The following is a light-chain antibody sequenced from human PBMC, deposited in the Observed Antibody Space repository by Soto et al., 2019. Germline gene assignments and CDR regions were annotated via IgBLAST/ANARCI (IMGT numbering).Light chain of an antibody. CDR3: QQRSNWPPAWT. Sequence: EIVLTQSPATLSLSPGERATLSCRASQSVSSYLAWYQQKPGQAPRLLIYDASNRATGTPARFSGSGSGTDFTLTISSLESEDFAVYYCQQRSNWPPAWTFGQGTKVEIK. J-gene: IGKJ1*01. CDR1: QSVSSY. V-gene: IGKV3-11*01. CDR2: DAS.